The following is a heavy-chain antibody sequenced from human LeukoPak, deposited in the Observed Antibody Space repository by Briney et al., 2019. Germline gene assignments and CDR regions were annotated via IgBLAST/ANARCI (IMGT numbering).Heavy chain of an antibody. CDR2: INPNSGGT. D-gene: IGHD6-6*01. J-gene: IGHJ4*02. CDR1: GYTFISYA. Sequence: ASVKVSCKASGYTFISYAMNWVRQAPGQGLEWMGWINPNSGGTNYAQKFQGRVTMTRDTSISTAYMELSRLRSDDTAVYYCARDSAARRSYFDYWGQGTLVTVSS. V-gene: IGHV1-2*02. CDR3: ARDSAARRSYFDY.